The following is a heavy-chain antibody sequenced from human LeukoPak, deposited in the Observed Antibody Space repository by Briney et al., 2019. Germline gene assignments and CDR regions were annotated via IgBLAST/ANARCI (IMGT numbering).Heavy chain of an antibody. Sequence: GGFLRLSCATTGLTFSSYAMGWVRPAPRKGLEWVSGIGASGGSTYYADSVKGRFTISRDDSKNTAYLQMNSLKTEDTAVYYCTRGIAARPHIFYYYYGMDVWGQGTTVTVSS. CDR1: GLTFSSYA. CDR2: IGASGGST. V-gene: IGHV3-23*01. D-gene: IGHD6-6*01. J-gene: IGHJ6*02. CDR3: TRGIAARPHIFYYYYGMDV.